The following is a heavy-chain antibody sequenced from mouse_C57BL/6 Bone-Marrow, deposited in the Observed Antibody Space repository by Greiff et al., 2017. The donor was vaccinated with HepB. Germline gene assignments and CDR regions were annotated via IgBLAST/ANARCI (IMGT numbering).Heavy chain of an antibody. J-gene: IGHJ3*01. CDR1: GYTFTSYL. CDR2: IDPSDSET. D-gene: IGHD2-2*01. Sequence: QVQLQQPGAELVRPGSSVKLSCKASGYTFTSYLMHWVKQRPIQGLEWIGNIDPSDSETHYNQKFKDKATLTVDKSSSTAYMQLSSLTSEDSAVYYCARSGGLRRGFAYWGQGTLVTVSA. V-gene: IGHV1-52*01. CDR3: ARSGGLRRGFAY.